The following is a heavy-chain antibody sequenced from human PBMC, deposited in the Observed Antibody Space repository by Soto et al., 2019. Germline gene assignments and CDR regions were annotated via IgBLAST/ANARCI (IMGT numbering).Heavy chain of an antibody. J-gene: IGHJ6*02. V-gene: IGHV3-23*01. Sequence: PGGSLRLSCAASGFTFSSYAMSWVRQAPGKGLEWVSAISGSGGSTYYADSVKGRFTISRDNSKNTLYLQMNSLGAEDTAVYYCAKALNDYGVAYYYGMDVWGQGTTVTVSS. D-gene: IGHD4-17*01. CDR1: GFTFSSYA. CDR2: ISGSGGST. CDR3: AKALNDYGVAYYYGMDV.